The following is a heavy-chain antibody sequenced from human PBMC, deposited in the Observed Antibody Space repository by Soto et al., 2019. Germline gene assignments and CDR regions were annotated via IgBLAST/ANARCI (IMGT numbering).Heavy chain of an antibody. D-gene: IGHD4-17*01. CDR2: ISGSGGST. Sequence: EVQLLESGGGLVQPGGSLRLSCAASGFTFSSYAMSWVRQAPGKGLEWVSAISGSGGSTYYADSVKGRFTISRDNSKNTLYLQMNSLRAEDTAVYYCAKELRTTTVGLLDGMDVWGQGTTVTVSS. CDR1: GFTFSSYA. J-gene: IGHJ6*02. CDR3: AKELRTTTVGLLDGMDV. V-gene: IGHV3-23*01.